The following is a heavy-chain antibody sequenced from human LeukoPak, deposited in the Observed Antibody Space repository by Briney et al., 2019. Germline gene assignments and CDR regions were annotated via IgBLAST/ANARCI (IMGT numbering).Heavy chain of an antibody. CDR3: ARNNGMDV. J-gene: IGHJ6*02. V-gene: IGHV3-7*03. CDR1: GFTFSSYS. CDR2: VNRDGSKT. Sequence: GGSLRLSCAASGFTFSSYSMNWVRQVPGRGPEWVANVNRDGSKTYYLDSVKGRFTISKDNAKNSLYLQMNSLRAEDTALYHCARNNGMDVWGQGTTVIVSS.